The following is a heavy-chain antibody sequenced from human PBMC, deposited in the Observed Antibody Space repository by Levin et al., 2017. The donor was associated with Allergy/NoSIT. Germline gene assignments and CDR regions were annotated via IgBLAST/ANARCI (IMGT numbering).Heavy chain of an antibody. J-gene: IGHJ5*02. Sequence: PSETLSLTCTVSGGSVSSGSYYWSWIRQPPGKGLEWIGYIYYSGSTNYNPSLKSRVTISVDTSKNQFSLKLSSVTAADTAVYYCARVRLAAAGTFWFDPWGQGTLVTVSS. CDR3: ARVRLAAAGTFWFDP. V-gene: IGHV4-61*01. CDR2: IYYSGST. CDR1: GGSVSSGSYY. D-gene: IGHD6-13*01.